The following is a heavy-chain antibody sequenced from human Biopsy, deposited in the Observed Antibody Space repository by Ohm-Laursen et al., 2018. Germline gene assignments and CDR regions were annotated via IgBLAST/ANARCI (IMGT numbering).Heavy chain of an antibody. CDR1: GGTFSNYG. J-gene: IGHJ5*02. CDR2: NIPILGTG. CDR3: ARDTLMAQHLVPGENWFDP. Sequence: SVKVSCKAPGGTFSNYGVNWVRQAPGQGLEWLGGNIPILGTGNYAQKFQDRVTVAADTSTSTATMELRSLRSDDTAVYYCARDTLMAQHLVPGENWFDPWGQGTLVTVSS. V-gene: IGHV1-69*06. D-gene: IGHD3-10*01.